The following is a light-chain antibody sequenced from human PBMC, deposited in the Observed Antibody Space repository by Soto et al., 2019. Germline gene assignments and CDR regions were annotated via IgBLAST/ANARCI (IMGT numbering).Light chain of an antibody. CDR2: EVS. V-gene: IGLV2-8*01. J-gene: IGLJ3*02. CDR1: SSDVGAYKY. CDR3: TSSVGSNTWV. Sequence: QSALTQPPSASGSPGQSVTISCTGTSSDVGAYKYVSWYQQYPGKAPKLMIYEVSKRPSGVPDRFSGSKSGNTASLTVSGLPADHAADYYCTSSVGSNTWVFGGGTKVTVL.